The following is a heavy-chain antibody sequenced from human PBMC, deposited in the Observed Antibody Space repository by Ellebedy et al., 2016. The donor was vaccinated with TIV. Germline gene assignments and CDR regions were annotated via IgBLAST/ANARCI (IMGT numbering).Heavy chain of an antibody. J-gene: IGHJ3*02. V-gene: IGHV4-30-4*01. Sequence: SETLSLXCSVSGGSISSGDSYWSWIRQPPGKGLEWIGCIYYSGSTNYNPSLKSRVTISVDTSKNQFSLKLSSVTAADTAAYYCARDPFDSAGVDAFDIWGQGTMVTVSS. D-gene: IGHD2-15*01. CDR1: GGSISSGDSY. CDR3: ARDPFDSAGVDAFDI. CDR2: IYYSGST.